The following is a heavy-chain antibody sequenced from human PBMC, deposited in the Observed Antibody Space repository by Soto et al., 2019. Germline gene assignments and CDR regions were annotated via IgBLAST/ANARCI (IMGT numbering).Heavy chain of an antibody. Sequence: PGGSLRLSCAASGFTFSSYAMSWVRQAPGKGLGWVSAISGSGGSTYYADSVKGRFTISRDNSKNTLYLQMNSLRAEDTAVYYCAKAPTRPYYYDSSGAHLSSFDYWGQGTLVTVSS. V-gene: IGHV3-23*01. CDR3: AKAPTRPYYYDSSGAHLSSFDY. CDR1: GFTFSSYA. D-gene: IGHD3-22*01. CDR2: ISGSGGST. J-gene: IGHJ4*02.